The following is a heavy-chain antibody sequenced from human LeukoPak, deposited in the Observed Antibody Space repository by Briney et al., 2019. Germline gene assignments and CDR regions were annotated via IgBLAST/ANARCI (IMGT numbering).Heavy chain of an antibody. Sequence: SETLSLTCTVSGGSISSYYWSWIRQPPGKGLEWIGYIYYSGSTNYNPSLKSRVTMSVDTSKNQFSLKLSSVTAADTAVYYCARGRGWFDPWGQGTLVTVSS. CDR3: ARGRGWFDP. J-gene: IGHJ5*02. CDR2: IYYSGST. V-gene: IGHV4-59*12. CDR1: GGSISSYY.